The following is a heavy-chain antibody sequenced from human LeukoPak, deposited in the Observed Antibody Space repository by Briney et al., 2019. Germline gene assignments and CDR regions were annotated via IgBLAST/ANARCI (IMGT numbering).Heavy chain of an antibody. V-gene: IGHV4-38-2*02. Sequence: SETLSLTCTVSGYSISSGYYWGWIRQPPGKGLEWIGSIYHSGSTYYNPSLKSRVTVSVDTSKNQFSLKLSSVTAADTAVYYCARNSVAGKGVRWFDPWGQGTLVTVSS. CDR2: IYHSGST. J-gene: IGHJ5*02. CDR3: ARNSVAGKGVRWFDP. D-gene: IGHD6-19*01. CDR1: GYSISSGYY.